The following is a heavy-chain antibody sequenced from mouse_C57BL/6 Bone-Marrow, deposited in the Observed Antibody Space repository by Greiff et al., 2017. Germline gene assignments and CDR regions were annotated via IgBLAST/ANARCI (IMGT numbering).Heavy chain of an antibody. CDR3: ARDITTVVAGYYFDY. J-gene: IGHJ2*01. Sequence: VQLVESGAELARPGASVKLSCKASGYTFTSYGISWVKQRTGQGLEWIGEIYPRSGNTYYNEKFKGKATLTADKSSSTAYMELRSLTSEDSAVYFCARDITTVVAGYYFDYWGQGTTLTVSS. D-gene: IGHD1-1*01. CDR1: GYTFTSYG. V-gene: IGHV1-81*01. CDR2: IYPRSGNT.